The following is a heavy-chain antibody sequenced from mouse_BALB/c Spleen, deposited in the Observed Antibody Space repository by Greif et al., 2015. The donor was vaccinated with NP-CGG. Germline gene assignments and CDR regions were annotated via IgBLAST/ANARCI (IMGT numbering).Heavy chain of an antibody. CDR1: GFTFTDYY. CDR3: ARVWSYAMDY. J-gene: IGHJ4*01. V-gene: IGHV7-3*02. Sequence: DVKLQESGGGLVQPGGSLRLSCATSGFTFTDYYMSWVRQPPGKALEWLGFIRNKANGYTTEYSASVKGRFTISRDNSPSILYLQMNTLRAEDSATYYCARVWSYAMDYWGQGTSVTVSS. CDR2: IRNKANGYTT.